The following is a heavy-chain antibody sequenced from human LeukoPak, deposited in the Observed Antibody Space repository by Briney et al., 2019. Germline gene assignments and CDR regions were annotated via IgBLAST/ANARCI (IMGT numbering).Heavy chain of an antibody. V-gene: IGHV3-21*01. Sequence: GGSLRLSCAASGFTFSSYSMNWVRQAPGKGLEWVSSISSTSTYIYYADSVKGRFTISRDNAKNSLYLQMNSLRAEDTAVYYCARQYSRSLGYWGQGTLVTVSS. D-gene: IGHD6-13*01. CDR1: GFTFSSYS. J-gene: IGHJ4*02. CDR3: ARQYSRSLGY. CDR2: ISSTSTYI.